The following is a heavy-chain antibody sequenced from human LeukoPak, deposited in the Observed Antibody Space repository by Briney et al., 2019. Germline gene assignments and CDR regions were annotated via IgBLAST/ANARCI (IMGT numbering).Heavy chain of an antibody. V-gene: IGHV4-38-2*02. CDR1: GYSISSGYY. CDR3: ARGDSLFDY. D-gene: IGHD3-22*01. Sequence: TSETLSLTCTVSGYSISSGYYWGWIRQPPGKGLEWIGSIYHSGSTYYNPSLKSRVTISVDTSKNQFSLKLSSVTAADTAVYYCARGDSLFDYWGQGTLVTVSS. J-gene: IGHJ4*02. CDR2: IYHSGST.